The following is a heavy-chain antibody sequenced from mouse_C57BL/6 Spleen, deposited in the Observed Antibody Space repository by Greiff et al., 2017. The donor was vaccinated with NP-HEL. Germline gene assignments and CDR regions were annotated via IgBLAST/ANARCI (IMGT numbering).Heavy chain of an antibody. CDR2: INPSSGYT. CDR1: GYTFTSYW. Sequence: QVQLKESGAELAKPGASVKLSCKASGYTFTSYWMHWVKQRPGQGLEWIGYINPSSGYTKYNQKFKDKATLTADKSSRTAYMKLSILTYEDSAVYYCAREGDYDGREALFAYWGQGTLVTVSA. D-gene: IGHD2-4*01. CDR3: AREGDYDGREALFAY. J-gene: IGHJ3*01. V-gene: IGHV1-7*01.